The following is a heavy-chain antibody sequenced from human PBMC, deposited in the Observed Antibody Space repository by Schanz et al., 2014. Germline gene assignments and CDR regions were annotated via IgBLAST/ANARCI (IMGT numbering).Heavy chain of an antibody. CDR3: ARSRSGFYFDY. V-gene: IGHV3-33*08. CDR2: LWHDGSKK. D-gene: IGHD1-26*01. Sequence: VELVESGGGLVQPGGSLRLSCAASGFSFSDHAMDWVRQAPGKGLEWVAILWHDGSKKYYADSVKGRFTISRDNAKNSLYLQMNSLRAEDTAVYYCARSRSGFYFDYWGQGTLVTVSS. J-gene: IGHJ4*02. CDR1: GFSFSDHA.